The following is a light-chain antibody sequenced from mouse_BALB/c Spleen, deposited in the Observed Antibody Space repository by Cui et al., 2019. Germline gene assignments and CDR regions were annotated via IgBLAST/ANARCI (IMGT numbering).Light chain of an antibody. CDR2: LTS. V-gene: IGKV4-68*01. J-gene: IGKJ1*01. Sequence: QIVLTQSPALMSASPGEKVTMTCSASSSVSYMYCYQQKPKSSPKPWIYLTSNLASGVPARFSGSGSGTSYSLTISSMEAEDAATYYCQQWSSNPRTFGGGTKLEIK. CDR3: QQWSSNPRT. CDR1: SSVSY.